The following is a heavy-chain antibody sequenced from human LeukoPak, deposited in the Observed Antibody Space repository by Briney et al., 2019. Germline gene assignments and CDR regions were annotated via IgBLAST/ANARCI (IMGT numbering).Heavy chain of an antibody. V-gene: IGHV3-7*01. CDR1: GFTFSRSW. CDR3: ATSAAAPGNY. D-gene: IGHD6-25*01. Sequence: GGSLRLSCVASGFTFSRSWMSWVRQAPGKVLEWLANIKEDGSAKYYVDSVRGRFTISRDNAENSLYLQMNSLRAEDTATYYCATSAAAPGNYWGQGTLVTVSS. CDR2: IKEDGSAK. J-gene: IGHJ4*02.